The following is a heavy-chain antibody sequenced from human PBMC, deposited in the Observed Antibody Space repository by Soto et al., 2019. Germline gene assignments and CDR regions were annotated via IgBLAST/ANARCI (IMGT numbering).Heavy chain of an antibody. CDR1: GGSISSGGYY. CDR2: IYYSGST. CDR3: ARGSDYYDYYGMDV. J-gene: IGHJ6*02. Sequence: SETLSLTCTVSGGSISSGGYYWSWTRQHPGKGLEWIGYIYYSGSTYYNPSLKSRVTISVDTSKNQFSLKLSSVTAADTAVYYCARGSDYYDYYGMDVWGQGTTVTVSS. V-gene: IGHV4-31*03.